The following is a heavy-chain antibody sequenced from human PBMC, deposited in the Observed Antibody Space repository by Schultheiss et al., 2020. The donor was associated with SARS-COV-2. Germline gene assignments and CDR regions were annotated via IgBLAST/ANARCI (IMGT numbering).Heavy chain of an antibody. CDR3: ARDQAYSYGYFDY. V-gene: IGHV3-21*01. J-gene: IGHJ4*02. CDR2: ISSSSSYI. Sequence: GGSLRLSFAASGFTFSSYSMNWVRQAPGKGLEWVSSISSSSSYIYYADSVKGRFTISRDNAKNSLYLQMNSLRAEDTAVYYCARDQAYSYGYFDYWGQGTLVTV. D-gene: IGHD5-18*01. CDR1: GFTFSSYS.